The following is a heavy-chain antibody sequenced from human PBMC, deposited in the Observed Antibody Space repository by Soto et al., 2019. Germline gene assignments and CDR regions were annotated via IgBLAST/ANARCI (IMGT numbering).Heavy chain of an antibody. V-gene: IGHV1-69*01. D-gene: IGHD3-22*01. J-gene: IGHJ1*01. CDR1: GGTFSSST. CDR3: ARGWGSDSTTYYYAY. Sequence: QVQLVQSGAEVRRPGSSVRVSCKASGGTFSSSTISWVRQAPGQGLEWVGGITPIFGKANYAQKFQGRVTITADESTSTAYMELSGLRSEDTALYFCARGWGSDSTTYYYAYWGQGTSVTVSS. CDR2: ITPIFGKA.